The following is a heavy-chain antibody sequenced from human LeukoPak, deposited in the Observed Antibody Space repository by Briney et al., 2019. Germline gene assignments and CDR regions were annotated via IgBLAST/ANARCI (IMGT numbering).Heavy chain of an antibody. D-gene: IGHD3-10*01. CDR2: IYPGDSDT. CDR3: ASTTPDYYGSGSPMGYFDY. CDR1: GSSFTSYW. V-gene: IGHV5-51*01. Sequence: GESLKISCKGSGSSFTSYWIGWVRQLPGKGLEWMGIIYPGDSDTRYSPSFQGQVTISADKSISTAYLQWSSLKASDTAMYYCASTTPDYYGSGSPMGYFDYWGQGTLVTVSS. J-gene: IGHJ4*02.